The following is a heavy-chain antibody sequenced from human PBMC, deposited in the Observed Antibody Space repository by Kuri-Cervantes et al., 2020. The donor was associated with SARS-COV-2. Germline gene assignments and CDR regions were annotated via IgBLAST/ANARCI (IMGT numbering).Heavy chain of an antibody. J-gene: IGHJ4*02. CDR1: GFTFSGHW. CDR3: ANLGWGAAPPEY. Sequence: GESLKISCAASGFTFSGHWIHWVRQAPGKGLVLVSCISGSGDNTYYADSVKGRFTISRDNSKNTLYLQTNSLGAEDTAMYYCANLGWGAAPPEYWGQGTLVTVSS. CDR2: ISGSGDNT. D-gene: IGHD6-6*01. V-gene: IGHV3-23*01.